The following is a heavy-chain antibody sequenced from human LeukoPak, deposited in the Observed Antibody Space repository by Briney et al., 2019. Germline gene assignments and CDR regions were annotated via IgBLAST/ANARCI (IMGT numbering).Heavy chain of an antibody. D-gene: IGHD6-13*01. Sequence: GGTLRLSCAASGFTFSSYSMSWVRQAPGKGPEWVSTVSGSGGSTYYADSVKGRFTISRDNSKNTLYLQMNSLRAEDTAVYYCAKDLGYSSSWSPYYFDYWGQGTLVTVSS. CDR3: AKDLGYSSSWSPYYFDY. J-gene: IGHJ4*02. V-gene: IGHV3-23*01. CDR2: VSGSGGST. CDR1: GFTFSSYS.